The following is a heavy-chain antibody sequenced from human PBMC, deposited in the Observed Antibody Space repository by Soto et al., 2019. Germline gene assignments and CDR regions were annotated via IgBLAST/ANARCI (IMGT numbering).Heavy chain of an antibody. D-gene: IGHD4-17*01. V-gene: IGHV1-69*01. CDR2: IIPIFGTA. J-gene: IGHJ6*02. CDR1: GGTFSSYA. Sequence: QVQLVQSGAEVKKPGSSVKVSCKASGGTFSSYAISWVRQAPGQGHEWMGGIIPIFGTANYAQKFQGRVTITADESTSTAYMELSSLRSEDTAVYYCASTGGDYARYYYYGMDVWGQGTTVTVSS. CDR3: ASTGGDYARYYYYGMDV.